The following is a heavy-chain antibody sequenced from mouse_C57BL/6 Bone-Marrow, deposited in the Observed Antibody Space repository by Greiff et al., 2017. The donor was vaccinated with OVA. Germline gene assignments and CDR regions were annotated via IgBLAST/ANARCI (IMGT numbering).Heavy chain of an antibody. CDR1: GYTFTSYG. J-gene: IGHJ3*01. D-gene: IGHD2-1*01. CDR3: ARKANYGFAY. Sequence: QVQLQQSGAELARPGASVKLSCKASGYTFTSYGISWVKQGTGQGLEWIGEIYPRSGNTYYNEKFKGKATLTADKSSSTAYMELRSLTSEDSAVYFCARKANYGFAYWGQGTLVTVSA. CDR2: IYPRSGNT. V-gene: IGHV1-81*01.